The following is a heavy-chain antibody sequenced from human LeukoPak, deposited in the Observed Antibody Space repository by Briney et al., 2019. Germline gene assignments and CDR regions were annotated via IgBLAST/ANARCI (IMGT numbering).Heavy chain of an antibody. CDR2: ISWNSVSI. Sequence: GGSLRLSCAASGLTFDDYAMHWVRQAPGKGLEWVSGISWNSVSIGYADSVKGRFTISRDNAKNSLYLQMNSLRAEDTALYYCAKDIAAYYGMDFWGQGTMVTVSS. D-gene: IGHD6-25*01. V-gene: IGHV3-9*01. CDR3: AKDIAAYYGMDF. J-gene: IGHJ6*02. CDR1: GLTFDDYA.